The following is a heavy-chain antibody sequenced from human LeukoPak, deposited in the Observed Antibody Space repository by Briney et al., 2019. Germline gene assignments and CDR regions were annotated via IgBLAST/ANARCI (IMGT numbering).Heavy chain of an antibody. D-gene: IGHD4-17*01. CDR1: GYTFTSYG. J-gene: IGHJ5*02. CDR2: ISAYNGNT. V-gene: IGHV1-18*01. CDR3: ARDRSWAHLRPFDP. Sequence: VASVKVSCKASGYTFTSYGISWVRQAPGQGLEWMGWISAYNGNTNYAQKLQGRVTMTTDTSTSTAYMELRSLRSDDTAVYYCARDRSWAHLRPFDPWGQGTLVTVSS.